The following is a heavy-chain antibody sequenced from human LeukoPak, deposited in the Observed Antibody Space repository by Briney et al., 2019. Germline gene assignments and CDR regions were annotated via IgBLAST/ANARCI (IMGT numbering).Heavy chain of an antibody. V-gene: IGHV3-20*04. CDR3: ARRVGGSSGYYGGAFDI. Sequence: GGSLRHSCAASGFTFDDYGMSWVRQAPGKGLEWVSGINWNGGSTGYADSVKGRFTISRDNAKNSLYLQMNSLRAEDTALYYCARRVGGSSGYYGGAFDIWGQGTMVTVSS. J-gene: IGHJ3*02. D-gene: IGHD3-22*01. CDR2: INWNGGST. CDR1: GFTFDDYG.